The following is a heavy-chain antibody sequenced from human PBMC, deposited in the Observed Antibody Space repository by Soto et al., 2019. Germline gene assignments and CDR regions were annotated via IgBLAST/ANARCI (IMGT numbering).Heavy chain of an antibody. CDR1: GYTFTGDY. J-gene: IGHJ4*02. V-gene: IGHV1-2*02. CDR2: ISPKSGGT. D-gene: IGHD3-9*01. CDR3: ARPPGYVSDWYYFDL. Sequence: ASVKVSCKASGYTFTGDYMHWVRQAPGQGFEWMGRISPKSGGTNYAQKFQGRVTMTWDRSLNTAYMELSSLMFEDTAVYYCARPPGYVSDWYYFDLWGQGTLVTVSS.